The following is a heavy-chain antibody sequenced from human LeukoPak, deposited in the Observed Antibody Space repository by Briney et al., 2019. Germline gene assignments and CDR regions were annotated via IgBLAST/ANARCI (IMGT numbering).Heavy chain of an antibody. V-gene: IGHV1-8*01. CDR3: VRDGEGAAISVNYWFDP. J-gene: IGHJ5*02. CDR1: GFTFTSYD. D-gene: IGHD2-2*02. CDR2: MNPNNGNT. Sequence: ASVKVSCKASGFTFTSYDINWVRQASGQGLEWMGWMNPNNGNTGYAQKFQGRVAMTRDTSISTAYMELRGLRSEDTAVYYCVRDGEGAAISVNYWFDPWGQGTLVTVSS.